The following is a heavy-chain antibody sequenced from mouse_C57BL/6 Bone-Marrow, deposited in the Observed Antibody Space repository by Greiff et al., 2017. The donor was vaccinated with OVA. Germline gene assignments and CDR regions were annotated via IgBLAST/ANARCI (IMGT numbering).Heavy chain of an antibody. CDR1: GFSFNTYA. Sequence: EVKLVESGGGLVQPKGSLKLSCAASGFSFNTYAMNWVRQAPGKGLEWVARIRSKSNNYATYYADSVKDRFTISRDDSESMLYLQMNNLKTEDTAMYYCVRLGLTGRYFDVWGTGTTVTVSS. V-gene: IGHV10-1*01. CDR2: IRSKSNNYAT. D-gene: IGHD4-1*01. J-gene: IGHJ1*03. CDR3: VRLGLTGRYFDV.